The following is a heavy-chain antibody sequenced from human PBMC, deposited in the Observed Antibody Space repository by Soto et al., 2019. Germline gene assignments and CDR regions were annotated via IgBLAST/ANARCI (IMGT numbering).Heavy chain of an antibody. V-gene: IGHV3-30*18. CDR1: GFSFSSYG. CDR3: PKDLYKYYFDY. Sequence: PXECLRLSRAASGFSFSSYGMHGVRQAPGKGLEWVAVISYDGSNKYYADSVKGRFTISRDNSKNTLYLQMNSLRAEDTAVYYCPKDLYKYYFDYWGQGTLVTVS. D-gene: IGHD1-20*01. J-gene: IGHJ4*02. CDR2: ISYDGSNK.